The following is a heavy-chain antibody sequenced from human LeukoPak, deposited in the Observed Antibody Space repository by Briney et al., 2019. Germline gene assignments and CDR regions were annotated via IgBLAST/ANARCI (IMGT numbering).Heavy chain of an antibody. V-gene: IGHV3-48*01. J-gene: IGHJ5*02. CDR2: ISSSSSTI. D-gene: IGHD2-15*01. Sequence: GGSLRLSCAASGFTFSSYSMNWVRQAPGKGLEWVSYISSSSSTIYYADSVKGRFTISRDNAKNSLYLQMYSLRAEDTAVYYCASLVVAATPDWFDPWGQGTLVTVSS. CDR3: ASLVVAATPDWFDP. CDR1: GFTFSSYS.